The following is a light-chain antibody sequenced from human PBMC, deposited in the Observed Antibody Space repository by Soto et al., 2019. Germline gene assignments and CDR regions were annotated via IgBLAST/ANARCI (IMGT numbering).Light chain of an antibody. CDR2: DAS. V-gene: IGKV1-13*02. CDR1: QGISSA. J-gene: IGKJ4*02. CDR3: HQFNSYRQM. Sequence: AIQLTQSPSSLSASVGARVTITCRASQGISSALAWYQQKPGKAPKLLLYDASSWESGVPSRFSGSGSGTDFTLTISSLQPEDFATDYCHQFNSYRQMFGGGTKVEIK.